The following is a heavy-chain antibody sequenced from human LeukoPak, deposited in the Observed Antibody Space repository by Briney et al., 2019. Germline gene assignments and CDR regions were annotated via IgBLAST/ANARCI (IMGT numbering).Heavy chain of an antibody. J-gene: IGHJ5*02. D-gene: IGHD6-13*01. CDR2: INHSGST. V-gene: IGHV4-39*07. Sequence: PSETLSLTCTVSGGSISSGNYYWSWIRQPPGKGLEWIGEINHSGSTNYNPSLKSRVTISVDTSKNQFSLKLSSVTAADTAVYYCARPRIAAAGTGWFDPWGQGTLVTVSS. CDR1: GGSISSGNYY. CDR3: ARPRIAAAGTGWFDP.